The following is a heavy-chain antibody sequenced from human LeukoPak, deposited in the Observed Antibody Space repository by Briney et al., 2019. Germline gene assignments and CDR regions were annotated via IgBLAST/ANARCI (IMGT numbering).Heavy chain of an antibody. CDR3: ARQSLPGDYDSSGYYYGGYYFDY. J-gene: IGHJ4*02. V-gene: IGHV4-59*08. CDR2: IYYSGST. CDR1: GGSISSYY. D-gene: IGHD3-22*01. Sequence: SETLSLTCTVSGGSISSYYWSWIRQPPGKGLEWIGYIYYSGSTNYNPSLKSRVTISVDTSKNQFSLKQSSVTAADTAVYYCARQSLPGDYDSSGYYYGGYYFDYWGQGTLVTVSS.